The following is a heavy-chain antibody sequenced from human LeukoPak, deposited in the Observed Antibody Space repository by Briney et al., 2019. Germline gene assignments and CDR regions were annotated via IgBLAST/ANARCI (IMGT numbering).Heavy chain of an antibody. J-gene: IGHJ5*02. CDR3: ARASGNWFDP. CDR2: IYYSGST. CDR1: GGSVNSGSFY. D-gene: IGHD3-10*01. Sequence: PSETLSLTCTVSGGSVNSGSFYWSWIRQAPGKGLEYIGYIYYSGSTYYNPSLRSRVTISLDTSKNQFSLKLSSVTAADTAVYYCARASGNWFDPWGQGTLVTVSS. V-gene: IGHV4-61*01.